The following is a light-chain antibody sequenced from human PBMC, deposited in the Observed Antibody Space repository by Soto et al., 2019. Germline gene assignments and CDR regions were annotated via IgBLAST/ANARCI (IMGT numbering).Light chain of an antibody. V-gene: IGKV3-15*01. CDR2: RAS. Sequence: ETVITQSPATRSVSPGERATLSCRASQRVSTNLAWYPQKPGQSPSLLIYRASTGATDIPARFSGWGSGAKYTLILSILQPADFAAYDCQPYHNRPTITFGQGTRLEIK. CDR3: QPYHNRPTIT. J-gene: IGKJ5*01. CDR1: QRVSTN.